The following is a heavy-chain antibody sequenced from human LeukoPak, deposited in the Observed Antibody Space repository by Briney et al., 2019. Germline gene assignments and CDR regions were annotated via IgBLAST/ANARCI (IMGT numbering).Heavy chain of an antibody. D-gene: IGHD1-14*01. V-gene: IGHV4-59*01. J-gene: IGHJ5*02. CDR3: ARGGTTWTHWFDP. CDR1: GGSISTYY. Sequence: SETLSLTCTVSGGSISTYYWSWIRQPPGKGLEWIGYIYYSGSTNYNPSLKSRVTISVDTSKNQFSLKLSSVTAADTAVYYCARGGTTWTHWFDPWGQGTLVTVSS. CDR2: IYYSGST.